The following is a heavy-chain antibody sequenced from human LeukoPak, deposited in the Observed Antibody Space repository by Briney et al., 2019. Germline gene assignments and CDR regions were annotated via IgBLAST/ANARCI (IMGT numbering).Heavy chain of an antibody. CDR1: GGSFSGYY. CDR2: INHSGST. V-gene: IGHV4-34*01. J-gene: IGHJ4*02. CDR3: ARGRPSRTRFGELLCFDY. Sequence: SETLSLTCAVYGGSFSGYYWSWIRQPPGKGLEWIGEINHSGSTNYNPSLKSRVTISVDTSKNQFSLKLRSVTAADTAVYYCARGRPSRTRFGELLCFDYWGQGTLVTVSS. D-gene: IGHD3-10*01.